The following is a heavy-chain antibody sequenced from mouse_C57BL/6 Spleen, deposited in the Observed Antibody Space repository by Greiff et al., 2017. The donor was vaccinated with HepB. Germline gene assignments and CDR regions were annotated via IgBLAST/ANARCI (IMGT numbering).Heavy chain of an antibody. J-gene: IGHJ4*01. Sequence: EVQLVESGGGLVKPGGSLKLSCAASGFTFSDYGMHWVRQAPEKGLEWVAYISSGSSTIYYADTVKGRFTISRDNAKNTLFLQMTSLRSEDTAMYSCARRGNGYQYAMDYWGQGTSVTVSS. V-gene: IGHV5-17*01. CDR3: ARRGNGYQYAMDY. CDR2: ISSGSSTI. D-gene: IGHD2-2*01. CDR1: GFTFSDYG.